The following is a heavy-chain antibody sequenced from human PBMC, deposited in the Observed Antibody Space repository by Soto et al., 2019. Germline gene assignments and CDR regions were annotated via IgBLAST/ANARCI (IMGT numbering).Heavy chain of an antibody. V-gene: IGHV3-21*01. CDR1: GFTFSSYS. CDR2: ISSSSSYI. J-gene: IGHJ6*03. CDR3: ARQSGLEWLYYYYYYYMDV. D-gene: IGHD3-3*01. Sequence: PGGSLRLSCAASGFTFSSYSMNWVRQAPGKGLEWVSSISSSSSYIYYADSVKGRFTISRDNAKNSLYLQMNSLRAEDTAVYYCARQSGLEWLYYYYYYYMDVWGKGTTVTVSS.